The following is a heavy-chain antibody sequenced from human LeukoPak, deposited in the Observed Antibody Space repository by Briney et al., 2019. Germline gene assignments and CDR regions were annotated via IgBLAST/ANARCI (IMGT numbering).Heavy chain of an antibody. CDR2: ISGSGGST. D-gene: IGHD6-19*01. CDR3: AKEGWLVLREDFDY. J-gene: IGHJ4*02. V-gene: IGHV3-23*01. CDR1: GFTFSSYA. Sequence: GGSLRLSCAASGFTFSSYAMNWVRQAPGKGLEWASAISGSGGSTYYADSVKGRFTISRDNSKNTLYLQMNSLRAEDTAVYYCAKEGWLVLREDFDYWGQGTLVTVSS.